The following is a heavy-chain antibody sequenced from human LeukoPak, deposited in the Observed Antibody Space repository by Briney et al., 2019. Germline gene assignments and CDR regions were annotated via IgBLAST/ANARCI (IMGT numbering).Heavy chain of an antibody. CDR3: ARGQRRYGMDV. V-gene: IGHV3-21*01. CDR1: GFTFSSYS. J-gene: IGHJ6*02. CDR2: ISSSSYI. Sequence: KTGGSLRLSCAASGFTFSSYSMNWVRQAPGKGLEWVSSISSSSYIYYADSVKGRFTISRDNAKNSLYLQMNSLRAEDTAVYYCARGQRRYGMDVWGQGTTVTVSS. D-gene: IGHD5-24*01.